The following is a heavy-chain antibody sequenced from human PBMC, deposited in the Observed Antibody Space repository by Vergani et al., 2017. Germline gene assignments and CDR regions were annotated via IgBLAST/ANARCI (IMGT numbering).Heavy chain of an antibody. Sequence: QGQLAQSGAEVKKPGSSVKVSCKASGGTFSSNSISWVRQAPGQGLEWMGRINPIFGTTSYAQKFQGRVTILADASTSTAYMERSSLRSEDTAVYYCARCSGYYSYCFDFWGQGTLVTVSS. CDR1: GGTFSSNS. V-gene: IGHV1-69*13. D-gene: IGHD3-22*01. CDR3: ARCSGYYSYCFDF. J-gene: IGHJ4*02. CDR2: INPIFGTT.